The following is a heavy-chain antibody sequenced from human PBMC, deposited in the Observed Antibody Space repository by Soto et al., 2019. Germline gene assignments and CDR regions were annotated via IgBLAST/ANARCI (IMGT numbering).Heavy chain of an antibody. D-gene: IGHD2-15*01. CDR2: ISYDGSNK. CDR1: GFTFSSYG. Sequence: QVQLVESGGGVVQPGRSLRLSCAASGFTFSSYGMHWVRQAPGKGLEWVAVISYDGSNKYYADSVKGRFTFSRDNSKNTLYLQMNSLRAEDTAVYYCAKDLIVVVVAAPSLWGQGTLVTVSS. J-gene: IGHJ4*02. V-gene: IGHV3-30*18. CDR3: AKDLIVVVVAAPSL.